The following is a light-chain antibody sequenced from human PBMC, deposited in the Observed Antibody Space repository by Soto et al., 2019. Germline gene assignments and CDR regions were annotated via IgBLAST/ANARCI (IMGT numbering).Light chain of an antibody. Sequence: QSVLTQPPSASGSPGQSVTISCTGTSSDVGGYKYVSWYQHHPGKAPKVVIYEVTKRPSGVPDLFSGSQSGNTASLTVSGLQAEDEADYYCSSYGGTNNVVFGGGTKVTVL. J-gene: IGLJ2*01. V-gene: IGLV2-8*01. CDR3: SSYGGTNNVV. CDR1: SSDVGGYKY. CDR2: EVT.